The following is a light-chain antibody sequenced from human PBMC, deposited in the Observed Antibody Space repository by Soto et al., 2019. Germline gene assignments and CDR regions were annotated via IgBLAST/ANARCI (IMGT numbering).Light chain of an antibody. J-gene: IGLJ3*02. CDR1: SGSIASNY. Sequence: NFMLTQPHSVSESPGKTVTISCTRSSGSIASNYVQWYQQRPGSSPTTVIYEDNQRPSGVPDRFSGSIDSSSNSASLTISGLKTEDEADYYCQSYDSSNQGVFGGGTRSPS. V-gene: IGLV6-57*01. CDR2: EDN. CDR3: QSYDSSNQGV.